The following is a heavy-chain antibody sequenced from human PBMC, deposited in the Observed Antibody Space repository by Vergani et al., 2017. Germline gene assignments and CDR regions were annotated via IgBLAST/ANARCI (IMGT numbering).Heavy chain of an antibody. Sequence: EVQLVQSGAEVKTPGESLKISCKGSGSSFTSYWIGWVRQMPGKGLEWMGIIYHGDSDTRYSPSFQGQVTISADKSISTDYLQWSSLEASDTAMYYCARLPDYGGYVGWFDPWGQGTLVTVSS. D-gene: IGHD4-17*01. CDR2: IYHGDSDT. CDR1: GSSFTSYW. V-gene: IGHV5-51*01. J-gene: IGHJ5*02. CDR3: ARLPDYGGYVGWFDP.